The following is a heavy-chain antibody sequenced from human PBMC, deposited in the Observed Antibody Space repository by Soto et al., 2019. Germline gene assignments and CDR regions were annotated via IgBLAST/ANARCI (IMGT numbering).Heavy chain of an antibody. CDR3: APRKSGSFNIGAFDI. Sequence: EVQLVESGGGLVQPGGSLRLSCAASGFSFSTYEMNWVRQAPGKGLEWFSYISKGGLDIYYADSVKGRFTISRDNTNNSLYLQMNSLRAEDTAVYYCAPRKSGSFNIGAFDIWGQGTTVTVSS. V-gene: IGHV3-48*03. CDR2: ISKGGLDI. J-gene: IGHJ3*02. CDR1: GFSFSTYE. D-gene: IGHD1-26*01.